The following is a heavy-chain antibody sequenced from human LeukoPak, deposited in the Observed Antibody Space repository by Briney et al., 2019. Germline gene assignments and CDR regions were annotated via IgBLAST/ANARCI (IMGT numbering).Heavy chain of an antibody. CDR3: TRESGAFSPFGF. CDR2: VHLSGAT. J-gene: IGHJ4*02. V-gene: IGHV4-4*02. Sequence: PSGTLSLTCDVSGGSIMTTNWWSWVRQPPNKGLEWIGEVHLSGATNYSPSLESRVTMSIDTSKNHLSLELTSVTAADTAMYYCTRESGAFSPFGFWGQGTLVTVSS. D-gene: IGHD1-26*01. CDR1: GGSIMTTNW.